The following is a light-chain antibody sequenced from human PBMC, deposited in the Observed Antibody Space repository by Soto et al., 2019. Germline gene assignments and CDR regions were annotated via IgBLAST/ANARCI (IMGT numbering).Light chain of an antibody. V-gene: IGKV3-20*01. Sequence: EIVLTQSPGTLSLSPGERATLSCRASQGISSTYLAWYQQKPVQAPRLLIYGASRRATGIPDRFSGSGSGTDFTLTISGLEPQDFAVYCCQQYAASPTTFGGGTRVEIK. CDR1: QGISSTY. CDR3: QQYAASPTT. J-gene: IGKJ4*01. CDR2: GAS.